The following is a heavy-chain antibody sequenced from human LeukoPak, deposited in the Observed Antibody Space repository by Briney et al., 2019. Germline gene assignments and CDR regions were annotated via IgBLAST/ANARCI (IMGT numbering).Heavy chain of an antibody. V-gene: IGHV1-24*01. CDR2: FDPEDGET. J-gene: IGHJ4*02. Sequence: ASVKVSCKVSGYTLTELSMHWVRQAPGKGLEGMGGFDPEDGETIYAQKFQGRVTMTEDTSTDTAYMELSSLRSEDTAVYYCATGFGCSSTSCYDWGQGTLVTVSS. CDR3: ATGFGCSSTSCYD. D-gene: IGHD2-2*01. CDR1: GYTLTELS.